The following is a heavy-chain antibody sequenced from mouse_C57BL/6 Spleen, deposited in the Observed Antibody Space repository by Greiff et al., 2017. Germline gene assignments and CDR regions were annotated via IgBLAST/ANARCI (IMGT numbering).Heavy chain of an antibody. CDR2: ISSGSSTI. Sequence: EVKLQESGGGLVKPGGSLKLSCAASGFTFSDYGMHWVRQAPEKGLEWVAYISSGSSTIYYADTVKGRFTISRDNAKNTLFLQMTSLRSEDTAMYYCAIIYYGNYDYYAMDYWGQGTSVTVSS. J-gene: IGHJ4*01. D-gene: IGHD2-1*01. CDR1: GFTFSDYG. CDR3: AIIYYGNYDYYAMDY. V-gene: IGHV5-17*01.